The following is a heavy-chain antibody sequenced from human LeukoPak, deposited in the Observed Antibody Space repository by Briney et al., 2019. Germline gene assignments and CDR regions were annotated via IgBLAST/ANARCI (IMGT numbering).Heavy chain of an antibody. CDR1: GFTFSRYW. V-gene: IGHV3-7*01. CDR2: IKPDGSGN. D-gene: IGHD6-19*01. J-gene: IGHJ2*01. CDR3: ARAAYSSGWYVWYFDL. Sequence: GGSLRLSCAASGFTFSRYWMSWVRQAPGKGLEWVANIKPDGSGNHYLDSVKGRLTISRDNAKNSLYLQMNSLRAEDTAVYYCARAAYSSGWYVWYFDLWGRGTLVTVSS.